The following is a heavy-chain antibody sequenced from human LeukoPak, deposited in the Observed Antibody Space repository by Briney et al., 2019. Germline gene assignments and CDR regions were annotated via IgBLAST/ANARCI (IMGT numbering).Heavy chain of an antibody. V-gene: IGHV1-8*01. D-gene: IGHD3-3*01. CDR1: GYTFTSYD. Sequence: ASVKVSCKASGYTFTSYDINWVRQATGQGLEWMGWINPNSGNTGYAQKFQGRVTMTRNASISTAYTELSSLRSEDTAVYYCARGFGSPGYDFWSGPEGYYFDYWGQGTLVTVSS. CDR3: ARGFGSPGYDFWSGPEGYYFDY. CDR2: INPNSGNT. J-gene: IGHJ4*02.